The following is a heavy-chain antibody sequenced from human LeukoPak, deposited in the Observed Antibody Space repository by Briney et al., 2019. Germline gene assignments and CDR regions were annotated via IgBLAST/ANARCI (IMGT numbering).Heavy chain of an antibody. V-gene: IGHV3-30*04. J-gene: IGHJ4*02. D-gene: IGHD6-19*01. CDR3: ARRHSSGWYYLDY. CDR1: GFTFSSYA. CDR2: ISYDGSNK. Sequence: GGSLRLSCAASGFTFSSYAMHWVRQAPGKGLEWVAVISYDGSNKYYADSVKGRFTISRDNSKNTLYLQMDSLRAEDTAVYYCARRHSSGWYYLDYWGQETLVTVSS.